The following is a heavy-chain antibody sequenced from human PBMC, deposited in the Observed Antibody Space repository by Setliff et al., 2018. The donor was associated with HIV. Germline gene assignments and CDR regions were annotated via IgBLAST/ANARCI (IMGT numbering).Heavy chain of an antibody. Sequence: GGSLRLSCAASGFTFSNYGMHWIRQAPDKGLEWVAFIRFDGGDKYYADSVKGRFTISRDNSKNTVYLQMNSLRPEDTAVYYCARDLPGTHGPADYWGQGTLVTVSS. CDR3: ARDLPGTHGPADY. V-gene: IGHV3-30*02. J-gene: IGHJ4*02. CDR2: IRFDGGDK. CDR1: GFTFSNYG.